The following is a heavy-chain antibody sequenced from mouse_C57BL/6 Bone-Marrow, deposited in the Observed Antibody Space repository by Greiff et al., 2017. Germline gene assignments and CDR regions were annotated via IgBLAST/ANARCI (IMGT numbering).Heavy chain of an antibody. Sequence: QVQLKESGPELVKPGASVKLSCKASGYTFTSYDIHWVKQRPGQGLEWIGWIYPGDGSTKYNEKFKGKATLTVDTSSSTAYMELHSLTSEDSPVYFCARSSRLLENYWYFDVWGKGTTLTVSS. J-gene: IGHJ1*03. CDR2: IYPGDGST. CDR3: ARSSRLLENYWYFDV. CDR1: GYTFTSYD. D-gene: IGHD2-3*01. V-gene: IGHV1-85*01.